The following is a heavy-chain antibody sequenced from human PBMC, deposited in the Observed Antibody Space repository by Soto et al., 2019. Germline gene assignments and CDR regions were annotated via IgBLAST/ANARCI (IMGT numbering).Heavy chain of an antibody. Sequence: ASLKVSCKASGYTFTGYYMHWVRQAPGQGLEWMGWINPNSGGTNYAQKFQGRVTMTRDTSISTAYMELSRLRSDDTAVCYCARDWXDTAIQGHYYYYYGMDVWGQGTTVTVSS. D-gene: IGHD5-18*01. CDR1: GYTFTGYY. V-gene: IGHV1-2*02. CDR3: ARDWXDTAIQGHYYYYYGMDV. J-gene: IGHJ6*02. CDR2: INPNSGGT.